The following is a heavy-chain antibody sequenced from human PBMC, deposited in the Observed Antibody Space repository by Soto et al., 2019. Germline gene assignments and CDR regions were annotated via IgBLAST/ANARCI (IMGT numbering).Heavy chain of an antibody. J-gene: IGHJ4*02. V-gene: IGHV3-48*01. CDR1: GFIFSRYN. D-gene: IGHD2-15*01. CDR3: ATVVEASRGGVDL. CDR2: ISGSSSSI. Sequence: EVRLVESGGGLAQPGGSLRLSCAASGFIFSRYNMNWVRQAPGKGPEWVSYISGSSSSIYYAASVKGRFTISRDNVKNLLFLQRNSLTAEDTAFYSCATVVEASRGGVDLWGQGTHVSVSS.